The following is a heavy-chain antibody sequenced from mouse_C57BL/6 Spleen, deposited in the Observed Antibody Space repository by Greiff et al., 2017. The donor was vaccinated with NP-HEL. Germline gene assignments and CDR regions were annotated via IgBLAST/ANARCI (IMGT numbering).Heavy chain of an antibody. V-gene: IGHV1-53*01. J-gene: IGHJ4*01. CDR1: GYTFTSYW. D-gene: IGHD1-1*01. CDR2: INPSNGGT. Sequence: VQLQQSGTELVKPGASVKLSCKASGYTFTSYWMHWVKQRPGQGLEWIGNINPSNGGTNYNEKFKSKATLTVDKSSSTAYMQLSSLTSEDSAVYYCARGNYYYGSSLYAMDYWGQGTSVTVSS. CDR3: ARGNYYYGSSLYAMDY.